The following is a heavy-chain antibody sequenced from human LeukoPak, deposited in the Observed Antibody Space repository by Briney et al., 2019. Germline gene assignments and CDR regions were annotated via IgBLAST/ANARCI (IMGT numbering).Heavy chain of an antibody. CDR2: IDPSDSYT. V-gene: IGHV5-10-1*01. Sequence: PGESLKISCKGSGYSFTSYWISWVRQMPGKGLEWMGRIDPSDSYTNYSPSFQGHVTISADKSISTAYLQWSSLKASDTAMYYCARTNGYSSSWYVYWGQGTLVTVSS. J-gene: IGHJ4*02. CDR3: ARTNGYSSSWYVY. D-gene: IGHD6-13*01. CDR1: GYSFTSYW.